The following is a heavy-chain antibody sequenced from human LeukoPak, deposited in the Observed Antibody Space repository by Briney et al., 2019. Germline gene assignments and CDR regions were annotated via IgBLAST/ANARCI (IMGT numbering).Heavy chain of an antibody. CDR1: GFTFSSYW. CDR3: AREKVGAADPFDY. Sequence: PGGSLRLSCAASGFTFSSYWMNWVRQAPGKGLVWVSRIASDGSSTTYADSVKGRFTISRDNAKNSLYLQMNSLRDDDTSLYYCAREKVGAADPFDYWGQGTLVTVSS. CDR2: IASDGSST. J-gene: IGHJ4*02. V-gene: IGHV3-74*01. D-gene: IGHD1-26*01.